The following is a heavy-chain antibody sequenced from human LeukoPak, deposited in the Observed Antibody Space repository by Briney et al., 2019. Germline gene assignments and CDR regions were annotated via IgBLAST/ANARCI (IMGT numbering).Heavy chain of an antibody. D-gene: IGHD5-18*01. CDR2: IYYTGST. J-gene: IGHJ3*02. CDR1: GGSISSYY. V-gene: IGHV4-59*01. Sequence: SETLSLTCTVSGGSISSYYWSWIRQPPGKGLEWIGYIYYTGSTNYNPSLKSRVTISVDTSKNQFSLKLSSVTAADTAVYYCARGPIQYSYGYGGAFDIWGQGTMVIVSS. CDR3: ARGPIQYSYGYGGAFDI.